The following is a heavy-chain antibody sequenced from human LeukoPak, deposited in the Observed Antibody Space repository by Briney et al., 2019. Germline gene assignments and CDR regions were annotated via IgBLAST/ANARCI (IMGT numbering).Heavy chain of an antibody. CDR1: GGSISSSPYY. CDR2: IYYSGTT. V-gene: IGHV4-39*07. CDR3: AKGAGGFSYYNWFDP. J-gene: IGHJ5*02. Sequence: ETSETLSLTCTVSGGSISSSPYYWGWIRQPPGKGLEWIGSIYYSGTTHYGPSLESRVTISVDTSKNQFSLKLASVTAADTAIYYCAKGAGGFSYYNWFDPWGQGTLVTVSS. D-gene: IGHD5-18*01.